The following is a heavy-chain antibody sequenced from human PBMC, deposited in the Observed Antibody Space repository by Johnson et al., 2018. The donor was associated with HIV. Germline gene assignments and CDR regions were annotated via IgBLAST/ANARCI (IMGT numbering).Heavy chain of an antibody. Sequence: QMQLVESGGGVVQPGGSLRLYCAASGFTFSNYGMHWVRQAPGKGLEWVAFIRYDGSNKYYADSVKGRFTISRDNAKNTLHLQMNSLRAEDTAVYYCAKAPPLSTYDYDAFDVWGQGTMVTVSS. CDR1: GFTFSNYG. J-gene: IGHJ3*01. V-gene: IGHV3-30*02. CDR3: AKAPPLSTYDYDAFDV. CDR2: IRYDGSNK. D-gene: IGHD5-12*01.